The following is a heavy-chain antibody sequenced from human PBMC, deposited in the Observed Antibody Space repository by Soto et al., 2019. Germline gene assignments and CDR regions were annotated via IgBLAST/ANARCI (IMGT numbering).Heavy chain of an antibody. Sequence: QVQLVQSGAEVKKPGASVKVSCKASGYTFISYDINWVRQATGQGLEWMGWMNPNSGNTGYAQKFQGRVTMTRNTSISTAYMELSSLRSEDTAVYYCARRYCSGGSCAFDYWGQGTLVTVSS. V-gene: IGHV1-8*01. J-gene: IGHJ4*02. CDR2: MNPNSGNT. CDR3: ARRYCSGGSCAFDY. D-gene: IGHD2-15*01. CDR1: GYTFISYD.